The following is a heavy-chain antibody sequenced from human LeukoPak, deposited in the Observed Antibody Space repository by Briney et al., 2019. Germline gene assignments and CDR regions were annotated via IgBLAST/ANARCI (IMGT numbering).Heavy chain of an antibody. CDR3: ARVSDSSWVYFDY. Sequence: SSETLSLTCSVSGASISDSYWSWIRQPPGKGLEWIGYIYYSGSTNYYPSLKSRVTISLDTSKNQFSLKVSSVTAADTAVYYCARVSDSSWVYFDYWGQGTLVTVSS. CDR2: IYYSGST. CDR1: GASISDSY. V-gene: IGHV4-59*01. J-gene: IGHJ4*02. D-gene: IGHD6-6*01.